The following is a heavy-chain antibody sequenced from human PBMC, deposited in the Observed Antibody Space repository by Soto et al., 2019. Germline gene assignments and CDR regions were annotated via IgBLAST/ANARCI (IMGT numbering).Heavy chain of an antibody. CDR1: GFTFIDYV. D-gene: IGHD3-3*01. CDR3: VKDWSGTTCPCMDV. J-gene: IGHJ6*02. Sequence: GGSLRLSCAASGFTFIDYVMTWVRQAPGEGLEWVSSISGSGDITYYADSVKGRFTISRDSSRSTLYLQMNTLRVEDTAIYYCVKDWSGTTCPCMDVWGQGTTVTVSS. V-gene: IGHV3-23*01. CDR2: ISGSGDIT.